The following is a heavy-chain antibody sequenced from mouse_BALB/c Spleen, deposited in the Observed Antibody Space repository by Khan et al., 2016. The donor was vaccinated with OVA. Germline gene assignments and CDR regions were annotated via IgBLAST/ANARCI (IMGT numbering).Heavy chain of an antibody. CDR3: ARQPYYHYNIMDF. CDR1: GYSLTNYG. J-gene: IGHJ4*01. CDR2: IWSDGST. D-gene: IGHD2-10*01. Sequence: QVQLKESGPGLVAPSQRLSITCTISGYSLTNYGVNWVSQPPGKGLEWLVVIWSDGSTTYNSALKYRLSIIKDNSKSQVFLKIISLQTYDTAMYFCARQPYYHYNIMDFWGQGTSVTVSS. V-gene: IGHV2-6-1*01.